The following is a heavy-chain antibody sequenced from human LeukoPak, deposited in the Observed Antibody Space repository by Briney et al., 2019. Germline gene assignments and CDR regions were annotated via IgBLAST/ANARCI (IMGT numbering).Heavy chain of an antibody. D-gene: IGHD4-11*01. J-gene: IGHJ2*01. CDR3: ARDTGPYWYFDL. CDR2: IYNSGST. CDR1: GDSISSSGYY. V-gene: IGHV4-61*08. Sequence: PSETLSLTCTVSGDSISSSGYYWNWIRQPPGKGLEWIGNIYNSGSTDYNPPLKSRVTMSVDTSKNQISLMLNSVTAADTAVYYCARDTGPYWYFDLWGRGTLVTVSS.